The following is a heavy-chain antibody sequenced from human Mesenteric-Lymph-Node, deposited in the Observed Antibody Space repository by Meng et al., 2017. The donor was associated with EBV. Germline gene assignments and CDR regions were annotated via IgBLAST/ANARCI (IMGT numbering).Heavy chain of an antibody. CDR1: GDSVPSSSAA. CDR3: ARGATSVFDL. Sequence: QVQLQQSGPGLVKPSQTLSLTSVISGDSVPSSSAAWTWIRQSPSRGLEWLGSTYYRSKWYNDYAVYVKSRITINPDTSKNQFSLQLNSVTPEDTAVYYCARGATSVFDLWGRGTLGTVSA. CDR2: TYYRSKWYN. V-gene: IGHV6-1*01. J-gene: IGHJ2*01.